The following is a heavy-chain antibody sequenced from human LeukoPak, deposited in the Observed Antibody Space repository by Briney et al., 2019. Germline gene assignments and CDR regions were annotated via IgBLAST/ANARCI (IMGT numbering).Heavy chain of an antibody. CDR3: ARGGELRYFDWLSRNWFDP. D-gene: IGHD3-9*01. CDR2: INHSGST. Sequence: PSETLSLTCAVYGGSFSGYYWSWIRQPPGKGLEWIGEINHSGSTNYNPSLKSRVTISVDTSKNQFSLKLSSVTAADTAVYCCARGGELRYFDWLSRNWFDPWGQGTLVTVSS. CDR1: GGSFSGYY. V-gene: IGHV4-34*01. J-gene: IGHJ5*02.